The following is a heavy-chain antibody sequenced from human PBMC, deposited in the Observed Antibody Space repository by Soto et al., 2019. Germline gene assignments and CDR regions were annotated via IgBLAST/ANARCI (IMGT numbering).Heavy chain of an antibody. CDR1: GFTFSSYW. J-gene: IGHJ4*02. CDR2: IKQDGSEK. Sequence: GGTLRLSCAASGFTFSSYWMSWVLQAPGKGLEWVANIKQDGSEKYYVDSVKGRFTISRDNAKNSLYLQMNSLRAEDTAVYYCASDDYGYYFDYWGQGTLVTVSS. CDR3: ASDDYGYYFDY. V-gene: IGHV3-7*01. D-gene: IGHD4-17*01.